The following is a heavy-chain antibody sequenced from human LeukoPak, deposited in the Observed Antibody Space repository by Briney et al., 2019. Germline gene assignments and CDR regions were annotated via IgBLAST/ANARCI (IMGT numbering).Heavy chain of an antibody. CDR1: GFTFSSYA. Sequence: GGSLRLSCAVSGFTFSSYAMHWVRQAPGKGLEWVAVISYDGSNKYYADSVKGRFTISRDNSKNTLYLQMNSLRAEDTAVYYCARVGIVVVTYGMDVWGQGTTVTVSS. CDR3: ARVGIVVVTYGMDV. D-gene: IGHD2-21*02. CDR2: ISYDGSNK. J-gene: IGHJ6*02. V-gene: IGHV3-30-3*01.